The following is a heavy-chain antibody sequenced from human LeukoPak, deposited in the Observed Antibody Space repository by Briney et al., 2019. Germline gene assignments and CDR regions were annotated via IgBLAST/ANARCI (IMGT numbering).Heavy chain of an antibody. V-gene: IGHV4-39*01. D-gene: IGHD6-19*01. CDR3: ARSGPGAVAK. J-gene: IGHJ4*02. CDR1: GGSISSSSYY. CDR2: IYYSGST. Sequence: SETLSLTCTVSGGSISSSSYYWGWIRQPPGKGLEWIGSIYYSGSTYYNRSLKSRVTISVDTSKNQFSLKLSSVTAADTAVYYCARSGPGAVAKWGQGTLVTVSS.